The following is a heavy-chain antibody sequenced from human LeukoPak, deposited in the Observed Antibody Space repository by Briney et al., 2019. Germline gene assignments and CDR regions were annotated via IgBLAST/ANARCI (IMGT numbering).Heavy chain of an antibody. J-gene: IGHJ4*02. CDR1: GDSISSYY. CDR2: IYTSGYT. V-gene: IGHV4-4*07. Sequence: PSETLSLTCNVSGDSISSYYWSWLRQPGGKALEWIGRIYTSGYTNYNPSLESRVTMSIDTSKSQFSLKLRSVTAADTAVYYCARVHIVTGNYFDSRGLGALVTVSS. D-gene: IGHD2-21*01. CDR3: ARVHIVTGNYFDS.